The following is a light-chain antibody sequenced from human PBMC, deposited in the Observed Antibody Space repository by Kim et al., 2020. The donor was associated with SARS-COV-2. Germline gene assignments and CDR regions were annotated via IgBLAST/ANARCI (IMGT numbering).Light chain of an antibody. CDR1: SSNFGAGYD. Sequence: QRVTISCTGSSSNFGAGYDVHWYQQLPGTAPKLLISGNTNRPSGVPDRFSGSKSGTSASLTISGLQAEDEADYYCQSYDSSLSAVILGGGTQLTVL. CDR3: QSYDSSLSAVI. CDR2: GNT. J-gene: IGLJ2*01. V-gene: IGLV1-40*01.